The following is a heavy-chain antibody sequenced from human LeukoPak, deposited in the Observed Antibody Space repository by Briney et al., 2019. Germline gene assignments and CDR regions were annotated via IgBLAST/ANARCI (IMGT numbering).Heavy chain of an antibody. J-gene: IGHJ5*02. D-gene: IGHD3-10*01. CDR2: IIPILGIA. V-gene: IGHV1-69*04. CDR3: AREVIITMVRGSDDNWFDP. CDR1: GGTFSSYA. Sequence: GASVTVSSTASGGTFSSYAISWVRHAPGQGLEWMGRIIPILGIANYAQKFQGRVTITADKSTSTAYMELSSLRSEDTAVYYCAREVIITMVRGSDDNWFDPWGQGTLVTVSS.